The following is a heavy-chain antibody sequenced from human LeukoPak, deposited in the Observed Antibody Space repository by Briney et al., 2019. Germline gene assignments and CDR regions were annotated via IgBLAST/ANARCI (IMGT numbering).Heavy chain of an antibody. CDR2: INHSGST. CDR3: ARTSDFWSGYHDY. D-gene: IGHD3-3*01. Sequence: SETLSLTCAVYGGSFSGYYWSWIRQPPVKGLEWIGEINHSGSTNYNPSLKSRVTISVDTSKDQFSLKLSSVTAADTAVYYCARTSDFWSGYHDYWGQGTLVTVSS. J-gene: IGHJ4*02. CDR1: GGSFSGYY. V-gene: IGHV4-34*01.